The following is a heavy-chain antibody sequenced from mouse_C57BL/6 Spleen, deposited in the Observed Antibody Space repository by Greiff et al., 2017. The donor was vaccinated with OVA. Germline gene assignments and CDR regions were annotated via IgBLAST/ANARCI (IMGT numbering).Heavy chain of an antibody. CDR1: GYTFTDYE. CDR3: TRRGTGAWFAY. J-gene: IGHJ3*01. Sequence: QVQLQQSGAEQVRPGASVTLSCKASGYTFTDYEMHWVKQTPVHGLEWIGAIDPETGGTAYNQKFKGKAILTADKSSSTAYMELRSLTSEDSAVYYCTRRGTGAWFAYWGQGTLVTVSA. V-gene: IGHV1-15*01. D-gene: IGHD1-1*02. CDR2: IDPETGGT.